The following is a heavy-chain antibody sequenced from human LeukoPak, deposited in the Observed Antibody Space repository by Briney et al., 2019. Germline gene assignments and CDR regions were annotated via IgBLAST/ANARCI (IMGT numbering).Heavy chain of an antibody. CDR2: IYYSGST. D-gene: IGHD2-2*01. J-gene: IGHJ4*02. CDR1: GGSISSSSYY. CDR3: ATRLDCSSTSCYANFDY. Sequence: SETLSLTCTVSGGSISSSSYYWGWIRQPPGKGLEWIGYIYYSGSTYYNPSLKSRVTISVDTSKNQFSLKLSSVTAADTAVYYCATRLDCSSTSCYANFDYWGQGTLVTVSS. V-gene: IGHV4-30-4*08.